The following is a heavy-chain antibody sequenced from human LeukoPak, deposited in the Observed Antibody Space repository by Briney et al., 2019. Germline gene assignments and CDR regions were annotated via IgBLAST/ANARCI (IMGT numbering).Heavy chain of an antibody. D-gene: IGHD6-13*01. CDR2: IKEDGSEK. V-gene: IGHV3-7*01. J-gene: IGHJ4*02. CDR1: GFTFSNYW. Sequence: HTGGSLRLSCAASGFTFSNYWMSWVRQAPGKGLEWVANIKEDGSEKYYVDSVKGRSTISRDNARNSLYLQMNSLRAEDTAVYYCASGRQLGYWGQGTLVTVSS. CDR3: ASGRQLGY.